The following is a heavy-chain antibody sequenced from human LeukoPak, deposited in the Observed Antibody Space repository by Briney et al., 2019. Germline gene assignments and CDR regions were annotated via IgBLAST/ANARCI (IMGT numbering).Heavy chain of an antibody. CDR3: ARVWDWFDP. D-gene: IGHD1-26*01. CDR2: IYYSGST. J-gene: IGHJ5*02. Sequence: PSETLSLTCTVSGDSISSYYWSWIRQPPGKGLEWIGYIYYSGSTNYNPSLKSRVTISVDTSKNQLSLKLSSVTAADTAVYYCARVWDWFDPWGQGTLVTVSS. CDR1: GDSISSYY. V-gene: IGHV4-59*08.